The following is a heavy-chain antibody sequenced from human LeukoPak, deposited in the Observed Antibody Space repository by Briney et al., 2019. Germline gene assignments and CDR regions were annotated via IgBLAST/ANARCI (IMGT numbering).Heavy chain of an antibody. CDR1: GFTFSSYG. J-gene: IGHJ4*02. V-gene: IGHV3-30*03. D-gene: IGHD2-2*01. Sequence: GGSLRLSCAASGFTFSSYGMHWVRQAPGKGLEWVAVISYDGSNKYYADSVKGRFTISRDNSKNTLYLQMNSLRAEDTAVYYCARSFSSTYHAGDYWGQGTLVTVSS. CDR2: ISYDGSNK. CDR3: ARSFSSTYHAGDY.